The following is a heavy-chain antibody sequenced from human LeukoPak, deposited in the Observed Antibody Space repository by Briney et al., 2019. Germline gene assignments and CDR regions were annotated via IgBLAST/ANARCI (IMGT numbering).Heavy chain of an antibody. D-gene: IGHD3/OR15-3a*01. CDR2: IIPIFGTA. J-gene: IGHJ6*02. V-gene: IGHV1-69*13. Sequence: SVKVSCTASGGTFSSYAISWVRQAPGQGLEWMGGIIPIFGTANYAQKFQGRVTITADESTSTAYMELSSLRSEDTAVYYCARAGTGYYGYYYGMDVWGQGTTVTVSS. CDR3: ARAGTGYYGYYYGMDV. CDR1: GGTFSSYA.